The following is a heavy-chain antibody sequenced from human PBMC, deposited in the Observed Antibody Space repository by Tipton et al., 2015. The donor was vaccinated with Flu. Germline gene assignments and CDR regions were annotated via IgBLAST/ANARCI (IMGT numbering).Heavy chain of an antibody. J-gene: IGHJ4*02. CDR2: ISSSSSYI. CDR3: ARLDYDFWSAPFDY. CDR1: GFTFSSYS. D-gene: IGHD3-3*01. V-gene: IGHV3-21*01. Sequence: SLRLSCAASGFTFSSYSMNWVRQAPGKGLEWVSSISSSSSYIYYADSVKGRFTISRDNAKNSLYLQMNSLRAEDTAVYYCARLDYDFWSAPFDYWGQGTLVTVSS.